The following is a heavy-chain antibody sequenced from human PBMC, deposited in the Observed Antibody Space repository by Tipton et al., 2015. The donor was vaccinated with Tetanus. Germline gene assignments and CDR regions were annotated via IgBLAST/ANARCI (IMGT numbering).Heavy chain of an antibody. D-gene: IGHD4-11*01. CDR1: GYTFTSYD. Sequence: QLVQSGAEVKKPGASVKVSCKTSGYTFTSYDINWVRQATGQGLEWMGMINPSGGSTSYAQKFQGRVTMTGDTSTSTVYMELSSRRSEDTAVYYCARGATVATALYVYGMDVWGQGTSVTVSS. J-gene: IGHJ6*02. CDR2: INPSGGST. V-gene: IGHV1-46*01. CDR3: ARGATVATALYVYGMDV.